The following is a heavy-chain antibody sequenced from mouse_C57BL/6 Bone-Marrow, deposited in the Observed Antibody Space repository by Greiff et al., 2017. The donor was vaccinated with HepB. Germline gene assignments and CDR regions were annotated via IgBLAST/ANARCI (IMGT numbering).Heavy chain of an antibody. CDR1: GYTFTSYG. CDR2: IYPRSGNT. CDR3: ARSGYGSSDFAY. D-gene: IGHD1-1*01. J-gene: IGHJ3*01. V-gene: IGHV1-81*01. Sequence: VQLQQSGAELARPAASVKLSCKASGYTFTSYGISWVKQRTGQGVEWIGEIYPRSGNTYYNEKLKGKATLTADKSSSTAYMGLRSLTSEDSAVYFCARSGYGSSDFAYWGQGTLVTVSA.